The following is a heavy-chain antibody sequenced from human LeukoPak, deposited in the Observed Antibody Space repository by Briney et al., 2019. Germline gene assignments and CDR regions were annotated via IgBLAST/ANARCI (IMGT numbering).Heavy chain of an antibody. CDR2: ISYDGSNK. CDR3: AKDLSNWNDVTTPDY. J-gene: IGHJ4*02. V-gene: IGHV3-30*18. D-gene: IGHD1-1*01. Sequence: GGSLRLSCAASGFTFSSYGMHWVRQAPGKGLEWVAFISYDGSNKYYADSVKGRFTISRDNSKNTLYLQMNSLRAEDRAVYYCAKDLSNWNDVTTPDYWGQGTLVTVSS. CDR1: GFTFSSYG.